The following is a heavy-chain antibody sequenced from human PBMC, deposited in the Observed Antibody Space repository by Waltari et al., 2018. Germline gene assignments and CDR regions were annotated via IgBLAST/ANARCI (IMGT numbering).Heavy chain of an antibody. J-gene: IGHJ6*02. Sequence: QVQLQESGAGLVKPWETLSLTCTVSGGSISSYYWSWIRQPAGKGLEWIGRIYTSGSTNYNPSLKSRVTMSVDTSKNQFSLKLSSVTAADTAVYYCARVPPYTMVTYGYYYGMDVWGQGTTVTVSS. CDR3: ARVPPYTMVTYGYYYGMDV. CDR2: IYTSGST. V-gene: IGHV4-4*07. CDR1: GGSISSYY. D-gene: IGHD3-10*01.